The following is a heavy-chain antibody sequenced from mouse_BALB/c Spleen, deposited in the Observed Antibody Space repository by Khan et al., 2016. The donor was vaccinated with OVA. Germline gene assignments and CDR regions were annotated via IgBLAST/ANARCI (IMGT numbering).Heavy chain of an antibody. Sequence: QVQLKQSGAELARPGASVKMSCKASGYTFTSYTIHWIKKRPGQGLEWIGYINPSNGYTNYNQKFKDKATLTTDKSSTTAYLQLSSLTSDDSAVXTCVKDGAYHRSDGWFAYWGQGTLVTVSA. J-gene: IGHJ3*01. CDR3: VKDGAYHRSDGWFAY. CDR2: INPSNGYT. V-gene: IGHV1-4*01. D-gene: IGHD2-14*01. CDR1: GYTFTSYT.